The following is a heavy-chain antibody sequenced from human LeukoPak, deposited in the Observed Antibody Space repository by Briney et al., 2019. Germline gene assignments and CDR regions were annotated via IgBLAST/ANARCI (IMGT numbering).Heavy chain of an antibody. CDR2: MNPNSGNT. CDR1: GYTFTSYD. D-gene: IGHD3-16*02. J-gene: IGHJ6*03. CDR3: ARGGLRSPYYYYYYMDV. V-gene: IGHV1-8*01. Sequence: RASVKVSCKASGYTFTSYDINWVRQATGQGLEWMGWMNPNSGNTGYAQKFQGRVTMTRNTSISTAYMELSSLRSEDTAVYYCARGGLRSPYYYYYYMDVWGKGTTVTVSS.